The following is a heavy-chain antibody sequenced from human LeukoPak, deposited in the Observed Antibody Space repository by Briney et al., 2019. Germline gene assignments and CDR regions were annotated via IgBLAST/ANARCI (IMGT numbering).Heavy chain of an antibody. CDR2: IRFDGSNK. V-gene: IGHV3-30*02. Sequence: GGSLRLSCAASVFTFSSYGMHWVRQAPGKGLEWVAFIRFDGSNKYYADSVKGRFTISRDNSKNTLYLQMNSLRAEDTAVYYCAKDPYDFWSGYYLYYFDYWGQGTLVTVSS. CDR1: VFTFSSYG. CDR3: AKDPYDFWSGYYLYYFDY. J-gene: IGHJ4*02. D-gene: IGHD3-3*01.